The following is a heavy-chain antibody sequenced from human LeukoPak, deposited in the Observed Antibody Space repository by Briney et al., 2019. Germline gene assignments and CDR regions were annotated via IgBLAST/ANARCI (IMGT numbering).Heavy chain of an antibody. J-gene: IGHJ2*01. V-gene: IGHV1-3*01. CDR2: INAGNGNT. CDR1: GYTFTGYA. CDR3: ARGYGDYVWYFDL. Sequence: ASVKVSCKASGYTFTGYAMHWVRQAPGQRLEWMGWINAGNGNTKYSQKFQGRVTITRDTSASTAYMELSSLRSEDTAVYYCARGYGDYVWYFDLRGRGTLVTVSS. D-gene: IGHD4-17*01.